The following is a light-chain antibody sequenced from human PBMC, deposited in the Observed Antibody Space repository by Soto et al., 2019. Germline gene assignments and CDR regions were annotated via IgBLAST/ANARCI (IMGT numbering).Light chain of an antibody. Sequence: DIPMTQSPSSLSASVGDRVTITCRASQGITNYLAWYQQKPGNVPKLLIYAASTLQSGAPSRFSGSGSGTDFTLTISSLQPEDVATYYCQKYNGAPRAFGQGTKVEI. CDR1: QGITNY. CDR2: AAS. J-gene: IGKJ1*01. CDR3: QKYNGAPRA. V-gene: IGKV1-27*01.